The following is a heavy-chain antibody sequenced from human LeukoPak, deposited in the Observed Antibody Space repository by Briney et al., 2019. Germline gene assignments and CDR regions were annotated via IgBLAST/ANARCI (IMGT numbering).Heavy chain of an antibody. CDR2: IYHSGGA. Sequence: SETLSLTCAVSGASIDSHSWWSWVRQPPGKGLEWIGEIYHSGGANYKPSLKSRVTMSVDTSKNHFSLKLTSVTAADTAVYYCAYDRNFALDNWGQGTLVTVSS. D-gene: IGHD3-10*02. CDR3: AYDRNFALDN. J-gene: IGHJ4*02. CDR1: GASIDSHSW. V-gene: IGHV4/OR15-8*01.